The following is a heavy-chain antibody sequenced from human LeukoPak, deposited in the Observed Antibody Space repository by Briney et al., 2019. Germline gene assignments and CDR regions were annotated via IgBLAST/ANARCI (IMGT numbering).Heavy chain of an antibody. CDR3: ARDSTPHYDFWSGYVSPNWFDP. D-gene: IGHD3-3*01. CDR2: ISSSSSYI. Sequence: GGSLRLSCAASGFTFSSYSMNWVRQAPGKGLEWVSSISSSSSYIYYADSVKGRFTISRDNAKNSLYLQMNSLRADDTAVYYCARDSTPHYDFWSGYVSPNWFDPWGQGTLVTVSS. J-gene: IGHJ5*02. V-gene: IGHV3-21*01. CDR1: GFTFSSYS.